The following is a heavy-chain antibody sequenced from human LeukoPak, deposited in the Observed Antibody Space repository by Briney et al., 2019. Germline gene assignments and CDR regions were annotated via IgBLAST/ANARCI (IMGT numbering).Heavy chain of an antibody. J-gene: IGHJ1*01. CDR1: GGTFSSYA. D-gene: IGHD4-17*01. Sequence: GSSVKVSCKASGGTFSSYAISWVRQAPGQGLEWMGWISAYNGNTNYAQKLQGRVTMTTDTSTSTAYMELRSLRSDDTAVYYCARTYGDNAEYFQHWGQGTLVTVSS. CDR2: ISAYNGNT. V-gene: IGHV1-18*01. CDR3: ARTYGDNAEYFQH.